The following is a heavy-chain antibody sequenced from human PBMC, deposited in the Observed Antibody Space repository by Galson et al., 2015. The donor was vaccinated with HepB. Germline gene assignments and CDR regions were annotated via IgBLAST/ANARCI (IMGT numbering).Heavy chain of an antibody. D-gene: IGHD2-2*01. CDR1: GYSFTSSW. V-gene: IGHV5-51*01. CDR3: ARMADCSSSSCTTDYYGMDV. Sequence: QSGAEVKKPGESLKISCKGSGYSFTSSWIGWVRQMPGKGLEWMGIIYPGDSDTRYSPSFQGQVTISADKSISTAYLQWASLKASDTAMYYCARMADCSSSSCTTDYYGMDVWGQGTTVTVSS. CDR2: IYPGDSDT. J-gene: IGHJ6*02.